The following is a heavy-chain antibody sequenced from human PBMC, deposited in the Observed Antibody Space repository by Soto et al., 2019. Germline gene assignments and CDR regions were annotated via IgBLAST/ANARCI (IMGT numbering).Heavy chain of an antibody. J-gene: IGHJ3*02. V-gene: IGHV1-69*04. D-gene: IGHD4-17*01. CDR1: GGTFSSYT. CDR3: AREDYGDYDFGAFDI. CDR2: IIPILGIA. Sequence: GASVKVSCKASGGTFSSYTISWVRQAPGRGLEWMGRIIPILGIANYAQKFQGRVTITADKSTSTAYMELSSLRSEDTAVYYCAREDYGDYDFGAFDIWGQVTMVTVSS.